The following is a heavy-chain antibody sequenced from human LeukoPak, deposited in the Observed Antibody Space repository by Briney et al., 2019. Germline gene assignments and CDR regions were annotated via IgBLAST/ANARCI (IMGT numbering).Heavy chain of an antibody. Sequence: PGGSLRLSCAASGFTFSSYSMNWVRQAPGKGLEWVSHITASGTAMFYADSVKGRFTISRDNAKNSLYLQMNSLRDEDTAVYYCAKDKSRDAKAARPDDYFDCWGQGTLVTVSS. CDR3: AKDKSRDAKAARPDDYFDC. CDR2: ITASGTAM. V-gene: IGHV3-48*02. CDR1: GFTFSSYS. J-gene: IGHJ4*02. D-gene: IGHD6-6*01.